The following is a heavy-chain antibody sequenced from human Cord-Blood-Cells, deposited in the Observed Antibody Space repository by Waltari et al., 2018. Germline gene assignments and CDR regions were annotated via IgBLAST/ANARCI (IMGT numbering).Heavy chain of an antibody. CDR3: ARATISGSYFDY. D-gene: IGHD1-26*01. CDR1: GGSISSSSYY. CDR2: IYYGGST. Sequence: QLQLQESGPGLVKPSETLSLTCTVSGGSISSSSYYWGWIRQPPGKGLEWIGSIYYGGSTYYNPSLKSRVTISVDTSKNQFSLKLSSVTAADTAVYYCARATISGSYFDYWGQGTLVTVSS. V-gene: IGHV4-39*01. J-gene: IGHJ4*02.